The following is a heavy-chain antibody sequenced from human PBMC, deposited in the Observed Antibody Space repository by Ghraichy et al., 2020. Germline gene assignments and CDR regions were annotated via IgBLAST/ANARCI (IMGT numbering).Heavy chain of an antibody. Sequence: GGSLRLSCAASGFTFSIYNMNWVRQAPGKGLEWVSYISSSSGTISYADSVKGRFTISRDNARNSLYLQLNSLRDEDTAVYYCATDYYRSGSYSFDYWGQGTLVTVSS. CDR2: ISSSSGTI. CDR1: GFTFSIYN. J-gene: IGHJ4*02. V-gene: IGHV3-48*02. CDR3: ATDYYRSGSYSFDY. D-gene: IGHD3-10*01.